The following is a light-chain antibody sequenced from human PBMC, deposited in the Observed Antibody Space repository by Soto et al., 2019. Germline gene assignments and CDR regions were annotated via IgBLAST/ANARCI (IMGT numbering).Light chain of an antibody. CDR2: GAS. V-gene: IGKV3D-15*01. CDR3: QQYDRWWT. J-gene: IGKJ1*01. CDR1: QSIRNN. Sequence: DIPVTQSPATLSVSPGERVTLYCRASQSIRNNLAWYQQKPGQAPRLVIYGASSRASGVPARFSASGSGTEFTLTISSVQSEDFAVYYCQQYDRWWTFGQGTKVEI.